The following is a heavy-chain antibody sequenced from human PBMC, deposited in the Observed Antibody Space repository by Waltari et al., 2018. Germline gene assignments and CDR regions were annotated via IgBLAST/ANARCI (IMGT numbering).Heavy chain of an antibody. CDR1: GGSFSGYY. Sequence: QVPLQQWGAGLLKPSETPSLTCAVYGGSFSGYYWRWIRQPPGKGLEWIGEINHSGSTNYNPSLKSRVTISVDTSKNQFSLKLSSVTAADTAVYYCARGPPRGRVYFQHWGQGTLVTVSS. V-gene: IGHV4-34*01. D-gene: IGHD2-15*01. J-gene: IGHJ1*01. CDR3: ARGPPRGRVYFQH. CDR2: INHSGST.